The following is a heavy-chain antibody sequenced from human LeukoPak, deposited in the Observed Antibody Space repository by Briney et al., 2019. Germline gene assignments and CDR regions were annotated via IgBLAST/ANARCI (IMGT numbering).Heavy chain of an antibody. CDR3: GKTTVGYSSGQKPAWPVDY. D-gene: IGHD5-18*01. CDR1: GFTFGSHA. CDR2: IFGSGGSP. J-gene: IGHJ4*02. V-gene: IGHV3-23*01. Sequence: GGSLRLSCEASGFTFGSHAMYWVRQAPGKGLEWVAGIFGSGGSPHYADPVKGRFTSSRDNSRNTVYLQINSLRAEDTAVYYCGKTTVGYSSGQKPAWPVDYWGEGTLVTVSS.